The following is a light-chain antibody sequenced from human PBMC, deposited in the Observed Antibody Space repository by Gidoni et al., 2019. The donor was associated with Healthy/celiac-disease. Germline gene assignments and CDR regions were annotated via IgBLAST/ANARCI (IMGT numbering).Light chain of an antibody. V-gene: IGLV3-27*01. CDR3: YSAADNNRV. Sequence: SYELTQPSSVSVSPGQTARITCSGDVLAKKYARWFQQKPGQAPVLVIYKDSGRPSGIPERFSGSSSGTTVTLTISGAQVEDEADYYCYSAADNNRVFGTGTKVTVL. CDR1: VLAKKY. J-gene: IGLJ1*01. CDR2: KDS.